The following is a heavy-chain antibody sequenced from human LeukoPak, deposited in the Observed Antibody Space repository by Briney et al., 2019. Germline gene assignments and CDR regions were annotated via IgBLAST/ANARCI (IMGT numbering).Heavy chain of an antibody. D-gene: IGHD2/OR15-2a*01. Sequence: GGSLRLSCEVSGFTFSMYWLTWVRQAPGKGLEWVANINEGGSREWYVDSLKGRFTISRDNAKNSLYLQMNGLTVEDTAVYYCATEVFPGGLLYTAFDHWGQGALVTVSS. CDR1: GFTFSMYW. CDR3: ATEVFPGGLLYTAFDH. J-gene: IGHJ4*02. V-gene: IGHV3-7*01. CDR2: INEGGSRE.